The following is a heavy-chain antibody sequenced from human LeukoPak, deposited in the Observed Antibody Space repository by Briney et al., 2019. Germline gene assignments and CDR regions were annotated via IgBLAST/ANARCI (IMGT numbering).Heavy chain of an antibody. J-gene: IGHJ4*02. V-gene: IGHV4-59*01. D-gene: IGHD3-22*01. CDR3: AGVKTYYYDSSGYYAY. CDR2: IYYSGST. CDR1: GGSISSYY. Sequence: SETLSLTCAVSGGSISSYYWSWIRQPPGKGLEWIGYIYYSGSTNYNPSLKSRVTISVDTSKNQFSLKLSSVTAADTAVYYCAGVKTYYYDSSGYYAYWGQGTLVTVSS.